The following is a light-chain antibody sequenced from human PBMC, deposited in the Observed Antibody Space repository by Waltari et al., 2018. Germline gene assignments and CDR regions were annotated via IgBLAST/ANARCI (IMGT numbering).Light chain of an antibody. CDR1: SSNIGAGYD. Sequence: QSVLPQPPPVSGAPGQRVTISCTGRSSNIGAGYDVHGYHQLPGTAPKLLIYGNSNRPSGVPDRFSGSKSGTSASLAITGLQAEDEADYYCQSYDSSLSGVVFGGGTKLTVL. V-gene: IGLV1-40*01. J-gene: IGLJ2*01. CDR3: QSYDSSLSGVV. CDR2: GNS.